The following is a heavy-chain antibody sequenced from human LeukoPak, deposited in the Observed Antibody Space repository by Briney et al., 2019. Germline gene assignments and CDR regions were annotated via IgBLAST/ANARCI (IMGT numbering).Heavy chain of an antibody. CDR3: ARLLDDILTGYYRPFHFDY. Sequence: SETLSLTCTVSGGSISSSSYYWGWIRQPPGKGLEWIGSIYYSGSTYYNPSLKSRVTISVDTSKNQFSLKLSSVNAADTAVYYCARLLDDILTGYYRPFHFDYWGQGTLVTVSS. D-gene: IGHD3-9*01. V-gene: IGHV4-39*01. CDR2: IYYSGST. CDR1: GGSISSSSYY. J-gene: IGHJ4*02.